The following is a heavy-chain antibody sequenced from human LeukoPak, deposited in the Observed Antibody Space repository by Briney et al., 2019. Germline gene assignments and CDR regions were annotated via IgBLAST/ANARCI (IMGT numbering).Heavy chain of an antibody. J-gene: IGHJ4*02. CDR2: IRNDGSNK. V-gene: IGHV3-30*02. Sequence: GGSLRLSCAASGFTFSSYGIHWVRQAPGKGLEWVTFIRNDGSNKYYADSVKGRFTISRDNSKSTLYLQMNSLRTEDTAVYYCARAYGYYTCFFDYWGQGTLVTVSS. CDR1: GFTFSSYG. D-gene: IGHD3-22*01. CDR3: ARAYGYYTCFFDY.